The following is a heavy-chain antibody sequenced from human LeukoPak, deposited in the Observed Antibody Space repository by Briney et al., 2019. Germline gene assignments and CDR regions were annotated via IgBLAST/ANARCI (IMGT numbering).Heavy chain of an antibody. CDR2: ISGSGGST. J-gene: IGHJ4*02. V-gene: IGHV3-23*01. CDR3: AKLRDSYDFWSGYHHHFDY. D-gene: IGHD3-3*01. CDR1: GITFSSYA. Sequence: GGSLRLSCAASGITFSSYAMSWVRQAPGKGLEWVSAISGSGGSTYYADSVKGRFTISRDNSKNTLYLQMNSLRAEDTAVCYCAKLRDSYDFWSGYHHHFDYWGQGTLVTVSS.